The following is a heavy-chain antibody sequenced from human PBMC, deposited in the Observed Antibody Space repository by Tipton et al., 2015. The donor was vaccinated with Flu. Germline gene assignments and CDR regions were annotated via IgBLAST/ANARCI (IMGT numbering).Heavy chain of an antibody. CDR3: AREEYSYGSNWSDP. V-gene: IGHV4-4*07. Sequence: TLSLTCTVSGGSISSYYWSWIRQPAGKGLEWIGRIYTSGSTNYNPSLKSRVTMSVDTSKNQFSLKLSSVTAADTAVYYCAREEYSYGSNWSDPWGQGTLVTVSS. D-gene: IGHD5-18*01. CDR2: IYTSGST. J-gene: IGHJ5*02. CDR1: GGSISSYY.